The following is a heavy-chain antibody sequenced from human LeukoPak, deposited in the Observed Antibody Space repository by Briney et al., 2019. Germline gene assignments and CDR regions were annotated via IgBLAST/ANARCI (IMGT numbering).Heavy chain of an antibody. Sequence: ESLKISCKGSGYSFTSYWIGWVRQMPGKGLEWMGIIYPGDSDTRYSPYFQGQVTISADKSISTAYLQWSSLRASDTAIYYCARWLGYCSSTTCYQPFDYWGQGTLAGVSS. CDR1: GYSFTSYW. CDR2: IYPGDSDT. V-gene: IGHV5-51*01. D-gene: IGHD2-2*01. CDR3: ARWLGYCSSTTCYQPFDY. J-gene: IGHJ4*02.